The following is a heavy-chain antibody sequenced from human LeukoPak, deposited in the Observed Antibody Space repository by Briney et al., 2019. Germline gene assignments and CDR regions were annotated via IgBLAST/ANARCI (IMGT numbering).Heavy chain of an antibody. Sequence: SETLSLTCTVSGGSISSYYWSWIRQPPGKGLEWIGYIYYSGSTNYNPSLKSRITISVDTSKNQFSLKLSSVTAADTAVYYCARGPALAVKKYGSGSLRYLGRLFDPWGQGTLVTVSS. D-gene: IGHD3-10*01. CDR2: IYYSGST. V-gene: IGHV4-59*12. J-gene: IGHJ5*02. CDR3: ARGPALAVKKYGSGSLRYLGRLFDP. CDR1: GGSISSYY.